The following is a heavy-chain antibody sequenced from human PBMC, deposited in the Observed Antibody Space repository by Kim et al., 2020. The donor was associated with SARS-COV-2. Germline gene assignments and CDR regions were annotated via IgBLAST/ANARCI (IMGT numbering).Heavy chain of an antibody. D-gene: IGHD3-10*01. J-gene: IGHJ5*02. CDR3: TTDPSTMIRGVRGWFAP. V-gene: IGHV3-15*01. Sequence: VKGRFSISRDDSKNTLFLQVNSLKPEETAVYYCTTDPSTMIRGVRGWFAPWGQGTLVTVSS.